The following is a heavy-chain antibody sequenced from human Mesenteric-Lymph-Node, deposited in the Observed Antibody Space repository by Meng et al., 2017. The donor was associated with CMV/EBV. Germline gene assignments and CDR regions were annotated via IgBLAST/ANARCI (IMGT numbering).Heavy chain of an antibody. V-gene: IGHV3-30*04. D-gene: IGHD3-3*01. CDR1: GFTFTYYT. J-gene: IGHJ6*02. Sequence: GGSLRLSCVASGFTFTYYTMHWVRQAPGKGLEWVAIVSYDGSHEFYADSVKGRFTISRDNSKNTLSLQMHNLRPDDTAVYHCAGVSDDFWSGYKSFTYYYYYGMDVWGQGTTVTVSS. CDR2: VSYDGSHE. CDR3: AGVSDDFWSGYKSFTYYYYYGMDV.